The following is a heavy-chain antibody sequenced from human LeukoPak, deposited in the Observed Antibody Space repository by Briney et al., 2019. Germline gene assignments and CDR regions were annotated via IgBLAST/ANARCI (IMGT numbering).Heavy chain of an antibody. J-gene: IGHJ4*02. D-gene: IGHD2-8*01. CDR2: ISYDGSNK. Sequence: GRSLRLSCAASGFTFSNYAMHWVRQAPGKGLEWVAVISYDGSNKYYADSVKGRFTISRDNSKNTLYLQMNSLRAEDTAVYYCARVQGYCTNGVCYALDYWGQGTLVTVSS. CDR3: ARVQGYCTNGVCYALDY. V-gene: IGHV3-30-3*01. CDR1: GFTFSNYA.